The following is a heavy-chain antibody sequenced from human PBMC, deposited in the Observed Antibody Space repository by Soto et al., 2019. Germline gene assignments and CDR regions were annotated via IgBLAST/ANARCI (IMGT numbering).Heavy chain of an antibody. J-gene: IGHJ4*02. V-gene: IGHV4-59*01. D-gene: IGHD3-10*01. Sequence: QVQLQESGPGLVKPSETLSLTCTVSGGSISSYYWSWIRQPPGKGLEWIGYIFYSGSTNYNPSLKSRVTISVDTSKNQFSLKLSSVTDADTAVYYCARDAGTQGTDSWGQGTLVTVSS. CDR3: ARDAGTQGTDS. CDR1: GGSISSYY. CDR2: IFYSGST.